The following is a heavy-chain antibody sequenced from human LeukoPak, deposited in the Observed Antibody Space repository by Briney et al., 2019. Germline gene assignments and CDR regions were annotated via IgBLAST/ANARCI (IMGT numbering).Heavy chain of an antibody. CDR3: ARNRGYSWNTWFDP. CDR1: GYTFTGYY. CDR2: INPNSGGT. Sequence: GASVKVSCKASGYTFTGYYMHWVRQAPGQGLEWMGWINPNSGGTNYAQKFQGRVTMTRDTSISTAYTELRRLRSDDTAAYYCARNRGYSWNTWFDPWGQGTLVTVSS. V-gene: IGHV1-2*02. D-gene: IGHD1-20*01. J-gene: IGHJ5*02.